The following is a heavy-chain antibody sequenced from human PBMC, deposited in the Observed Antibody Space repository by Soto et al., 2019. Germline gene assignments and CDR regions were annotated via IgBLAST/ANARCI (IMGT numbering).Heavy chain of an antibody. CDR1: GGTFSSYA. V-gene: IGHV1-69*01. Sequence: QVQLLQSGAEVKKPGSSVKVSCKASGGTFSSYAISWVRQAPGQGREWMGGIIHIFGTANYAPKFQGRVTITAYESPSTAYMELSSLRSEDTAVYYCARSLALVAWYCDRMDLWCPGSTVTV. CDR2: IIHIFGTA. J-gene: IGHJ6*02. CDR3: ARSLALVAWYCDRMDL. D-gene: IGHD5-18*01.